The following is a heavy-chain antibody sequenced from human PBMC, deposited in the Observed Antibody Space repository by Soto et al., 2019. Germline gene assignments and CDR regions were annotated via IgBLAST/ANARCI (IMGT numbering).Heavy chain of an antibody. CDR3: ARYYNFFWYFDC. Sequence: SETLSLTCTVSGGSIRSYYWSWIRQSPGKGLEWIGYIYNSASTNYNPSLKSRVTISVDTSKNQFSLKLSSVTAADTAVYYCARYYNFFWYFDCWGQGALVTVSS. V-gene: IGHV4-59*01. CDR2: IYNSAST. CDR1: GGSIRSYY. D-gene: IGHD1-1*01. J-gene: IGHJ4*02.